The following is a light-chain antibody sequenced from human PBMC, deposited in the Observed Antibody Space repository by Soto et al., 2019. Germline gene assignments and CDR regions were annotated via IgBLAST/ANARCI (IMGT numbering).Light chain of an antibody. CDR1: QSVSSTY. Sequence: EIVLTQSPGTLSLSPGERATLSCRASQSVSSTYLAWYQQKPGQAPRLLIYGASNRATGIPDRFSGSGSGTDFTLIISRLEPEDFAVYYCQQYGSSPLLTFGGGTTVEIK. CDR3: QQYGSSPLLT. J-gene: IGKJ4*01. CDR2: GAS. V-gene: IGKV3-20*01.